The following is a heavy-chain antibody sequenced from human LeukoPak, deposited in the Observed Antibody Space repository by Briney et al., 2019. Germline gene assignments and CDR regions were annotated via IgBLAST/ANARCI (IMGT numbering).Heavy chain of an antibody. D-gene: IGHD3-3*01. J-gene: IGHJ4*02. CDR3: ARHNHDFWSGYYY. Sequence: PSETLSLTCTVSGGSISRYYWSWIRQPPGKELDWMWYIYYSASTHHNPSLKSQVNISVDTSKNQFSLKLSSVTAADTAVYYCARHNHDFWSGYYYWGQGTLVTVSS. V-gene: IGHV4-59*01. CDR1: GGSISRYY. CDR2: IYYSAST.